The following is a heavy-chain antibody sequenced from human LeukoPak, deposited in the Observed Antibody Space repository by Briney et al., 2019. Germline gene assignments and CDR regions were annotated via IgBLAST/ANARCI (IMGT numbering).Heavy chain of an antibody. CDR3: ARGGVWIAAAMNWFDP. J-gene: IGHJ5*02. V-gene: IGHV4-38-2*02. D-gene: IGHD6-13*01. Sequence: SETLSLTCTVSGYSISSGYYWGWIRQPPGKGLEWIGSIYHSGSTYYNPSLKSRVTISVDTSKNQFSLKLSSVTAADTAVYYCARGGVWIAAAMNWFDPWGQGTLVTVSS. CDR2: IYHSGST. CDR1: GYSISSGYY.